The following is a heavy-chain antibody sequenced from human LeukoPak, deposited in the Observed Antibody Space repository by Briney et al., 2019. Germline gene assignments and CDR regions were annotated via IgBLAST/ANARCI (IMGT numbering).Heavy chain of an antibody. CDR1: GGSFSGYY. D-gene: IGHD5-18*01. Sequence: RPSETLSLTCAVYGGSFSGYYWSWIRQPPGKGLEWIGEINHSGSTNYNPSLKSRVTISVDTSKNQFSLKLSSVTAADTAVYYCARGGYKRPYYMDVWGKGTTVTVSS. CDR2: INHSGST. J-gene: IGHJ6*03. V-gene: IGHV4-34*01. CDR3: ARGGYKRPYYMDV.